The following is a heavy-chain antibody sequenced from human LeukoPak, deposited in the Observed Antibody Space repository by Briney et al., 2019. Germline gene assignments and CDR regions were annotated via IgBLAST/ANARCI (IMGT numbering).Heavy chain of an antibody. CDR2: INPNSGGT. V-gene: IGHV1-2*06. J-gene: IGHJ4*02. Sequence: ASVKVSCKASGYTFTRYYMHWVRQAPGQGLEWMGRINPNSGGTNYAQKFQGRVTMTRDTSIRTAYMELSRLRSDDTAVYYCARGVYTMIVVVPFDYWGQGTLVTVSS. CDR1: GYTFTRYY. CDR3: ARGVYTMIVVVPFDY. D-gene: IGHD3-22*01.